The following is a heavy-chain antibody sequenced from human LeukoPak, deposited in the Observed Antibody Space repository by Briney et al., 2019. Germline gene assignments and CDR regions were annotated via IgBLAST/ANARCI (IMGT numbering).Heavy chain of an antibody. Sequence: SETLSLTCTVSGGSISSCGYYWSWIRQHPGKGLEWIGYIYYSGSTYYNPSLKSRVTISVDTSKNQFSLKLSSVTAADTAVYYCARFQGGAYYYDSSGGKGFDYWGQGTLVTVSS. D-gene: IGHD3-22*01. CDR3: ARFQGGAYYYDSSGGKGFDY. J-gene: IGHJ4*02. CDR1: GGSISSCGYY. CDR2: IYYSGST. V-gene: IGHV4-31*03.